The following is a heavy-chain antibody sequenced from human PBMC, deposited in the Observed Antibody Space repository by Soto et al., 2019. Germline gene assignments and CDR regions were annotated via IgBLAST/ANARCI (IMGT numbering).Heavy chain of an antibody. CDR2: IYYSGRT. CDR3: ARQRTSVGTQADFDV. Sequence: SETLSLTCTVTGDSINSRSYYWGWIRQPPGKGLEWIGSIYYSGRTYNNPSLRSRISMSIDTNNDQFSLKLKSVTAADTALYFCARQRTSVGTQADFDVWGPGSLVTVSS. D-gene: IGHD1-26*01. J-gene: IGHJ4*02. V-gene: IGHV4-39*01. CDR1: GDSINSRSYY.